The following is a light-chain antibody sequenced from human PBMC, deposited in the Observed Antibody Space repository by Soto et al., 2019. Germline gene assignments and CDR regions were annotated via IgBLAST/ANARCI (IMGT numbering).Light chain of an antibody. Sequence: EIVLTQSPGTLSLSPGERATLSCRASQSVSSTYLAWYQHKPGRAPRLLIYGASSRANGIPDRFSGSGSGTDFTLTISRLEPEDFAEYYCQQYSNSLFTFGHGTKVDMK. J-gene: IGKJ3*01. V-gene: IGKV3-20*01. CDR2: GAS. CDR3: QQYSNSLFT. CDR1: QSVSSTY.